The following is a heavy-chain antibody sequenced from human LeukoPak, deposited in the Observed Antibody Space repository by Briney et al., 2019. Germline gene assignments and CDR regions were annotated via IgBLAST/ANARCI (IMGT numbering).Heavy chain of an antibody. J-gene: IGHJ5*02. CDR2: INPSGGST. CDR1: GFTFSSYY. D-gene: IGHD4-17*01. V-gene: IGHV1-46*01. CDR3: ARGVYGDYVWDPHNWFDP. Sequence: GGSLRLSCAASGFTFSSYYMHWVRQAPGRGLEWMGIINPSGGSTSYAQKFQGRVTMTRDMSTSTVYMELSSLRSEDTAVYYCARGVYGDYVWDPHNWFDPWGQGTLVTVSS.